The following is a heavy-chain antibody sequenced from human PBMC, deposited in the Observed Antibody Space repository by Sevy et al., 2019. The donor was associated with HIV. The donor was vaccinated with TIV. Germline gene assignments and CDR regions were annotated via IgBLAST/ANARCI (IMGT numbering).Heavy chain of an antibody. Sequence: SETLSLTCSVSDGPISAYYWNWIRQSPGKGLEWIGSIHYTGSTDYNPSLKSRVTMSLDTSRNQFSLQLKSVTAADTALYYCARAPPVRSGYDSLNWFDPWGHGTLVTVSS. D-gene: IGHD5-12*01. CDR3: ARAPPVRSGYDSLNWFDP. CDR1: DGPISAYY. CDR2: IHYTGST. J-gene: IGHJ5*02. V-gene: IGHV4-59*12.